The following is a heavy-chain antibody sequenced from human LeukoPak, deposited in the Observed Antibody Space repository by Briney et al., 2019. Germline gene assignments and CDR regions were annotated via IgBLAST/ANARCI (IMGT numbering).Heavy chain of an antibody. D-gene: IGHD3-10*01. CDR1: GYSFTSYW. CDR3: ARRGGGGYYYGSGSYLFDY. J-gene: IGHJ4*02. V-gene: IGHV5-51*01. CDR2: IYPGDSDT. Sequence: GESLKISCKGSGYSFTSYWIGWVRQMPGKGLEWMGIIYPGDSDTRYSPSFQGQVTISADKSISTAYLQWSSLKASDTAMYYCARRGGGGYYYGSGSYLFDYWGQETLVTVSS.